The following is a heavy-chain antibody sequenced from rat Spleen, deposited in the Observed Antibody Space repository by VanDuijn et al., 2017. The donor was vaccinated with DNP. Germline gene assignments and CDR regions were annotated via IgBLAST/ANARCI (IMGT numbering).Heavy chain of an antibody. CDR2: INTGSGGS. V-gene: IGHV1-43*01. J-gene: IGHJ2*01. Sequence: QVQLQQSGADLAKPGSSVKISCKASGYTFTNYFISWIKQTTGQGLEYIGYINTGSGGSIYNEKFKGKATLTVDKPSSTAFMQLSGLTPDDSAVYFCARDDTYYGYDYFDYWGQGVMVTVSS. D-gene: IGHD1-6*01. CDR1: GYTFTNYF. CDR3: ARDDTYYGYDYFDY.